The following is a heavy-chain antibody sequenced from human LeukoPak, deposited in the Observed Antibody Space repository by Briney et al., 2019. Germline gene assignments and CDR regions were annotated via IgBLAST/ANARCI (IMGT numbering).Heavy chain of an antibody. D-gene: IGHD3-10*01. Sequence: SETLSLTCTVSGGSISSSSYYWGWIRQPPGKGLEWIGSIYYSGSTYYNPSLKSRVTISVDTSKNQFSLKLSSVTAADTAVYYCARSPLLVHDYWGQGTLVTVSS. J-gene: IGHJ4*02. CDR1: GGSISSSSYY. V-gene: IGHV4-39*01. CDR3: ARSPLLVHDY. CDR2: IYYSGST.